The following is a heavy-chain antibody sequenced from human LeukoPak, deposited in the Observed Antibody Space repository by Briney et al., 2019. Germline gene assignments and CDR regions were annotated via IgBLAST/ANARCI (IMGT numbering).Heavy chain of an antibody. CDR3: AKERKLLPFDC. CDR1: GFSVSSNY. J-gene: IGHJ4*02. D-gene: IGHD4-23*01. CDR2: IYSGGTT. Sequence: GGSLRLSCAASGFSVSSNYMNWVRQAPGKGLEWVSIIYSGGTTYYADSVKGRFTISRDNSKNTLYLQMNSLRAEDTAVYYCAKERKLLPFDCWGQGTLVTVSS. V-gene: IGHV3-53*05.